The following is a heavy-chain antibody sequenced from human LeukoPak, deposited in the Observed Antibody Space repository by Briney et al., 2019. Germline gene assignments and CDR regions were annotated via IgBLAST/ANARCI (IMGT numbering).Heavy chain of an antibody. CDR2: LFYSGSA. CDR1: GGSISSRSYY. Sequence: PSETLSPTCNVSGGSISSRSYYWGWIRQPPGKELEWIGTLFYSGSAFYNPSLKSRVTLSVDTSKNQFSLMMRSVTAADTAVYFCARQAPLEYCSTASCPGWFDPWGQGTLVTVSS. V-gene: IGHV4-39*01. J-gene: IGHJ5*02. CDR3: ARQAPLEYCSTASCPGWFDP. D-gene: IGHD2-2*01.